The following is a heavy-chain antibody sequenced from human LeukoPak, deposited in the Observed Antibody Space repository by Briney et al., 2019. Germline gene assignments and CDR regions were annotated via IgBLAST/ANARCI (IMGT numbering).Heavy chain of an antibody. Sequence: PSETLSLTCTVSGGSISSSSYYWGWIRQPPGKGLEWIGSIYYSGSTYYNPSLKSRVTISVDTSKNQFSLKLSSVTAADTAVYYCARHMVPPSPLYSGSPTAANGFDPWGQGTLVTVSS. J-gene: IGHJ5*02. V-gene: IGHV4-39*01. CDR3: ARHMVPPSPLYSGSPTAANGFDP. CDR1: GGSISSSSYY. D-gene: IGHD1-26*01. CDR2: IYYSGST.